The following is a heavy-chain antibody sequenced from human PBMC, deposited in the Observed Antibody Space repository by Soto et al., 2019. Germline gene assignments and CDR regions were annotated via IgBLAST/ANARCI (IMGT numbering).Heavy chain of an antibody. CDR1: GFTFSSYG. CDR3: AKGSRAHLRYYFDY. Sequence: QVQLVESGGGVVQPGRSLRLSCAASGFTFSSYGMHWVRQAPGKGLEWVAVISYDGSNKYYADSVKGRFTISRDNSKNTLYLQMNILRAEDTAVYYCAKGSRAHLRYYFDYWGQGTLVTVSS. V-gene: IGHV3-30*18. CDR2: ISYDGSNK. J-gene: IGHJ4*02. D-gene: IGHD2-15*01.